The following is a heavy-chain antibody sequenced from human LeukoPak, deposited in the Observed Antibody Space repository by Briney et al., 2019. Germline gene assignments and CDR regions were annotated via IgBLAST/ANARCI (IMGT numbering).Heavy chain of an antibody. CDR3: AKGYYYDVLTGFGREAFDI. V-gene: IGHV3-30*02. CDR1: GFMFSSCD. D-gene: IGHD3-9*01. CDR2: IGYDGNNK. Sequence: GGSLRLSCAASGFMFSSCDMHWVRQAPGKGLEWVASIGYDGNNKYHADSVKGRFTISRDNSKKTLRLQMNSLRAGDTTIYYCAKGYYYDVLTGFGREAFDIWGQGTRVTVSS. J-gene: IGHJ3*02.